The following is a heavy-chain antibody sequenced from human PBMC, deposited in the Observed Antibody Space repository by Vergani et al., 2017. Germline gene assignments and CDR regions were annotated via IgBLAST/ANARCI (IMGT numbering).Heavy chain of an antibody. V-gene: IGHV3-74*03. CDR2: IKSDGSIT. CDR3: ARARCIETCYMSNWLDS. CDR1: GFSFNSYW. D-gene: IGHD3-9*01. Sequence: DVHLAESGGGFFQPGGSLRLSCSASGFSFNSYWMHWVRQVPGKGLLWVSRIKSDGSITAYADSVKGRFTISRDNAQNPLYLQMNSLRVEYTGVYYCARARCIETCYMSNWLDSWGQGTLVTVSS. J-gene: IGHJ5*01.